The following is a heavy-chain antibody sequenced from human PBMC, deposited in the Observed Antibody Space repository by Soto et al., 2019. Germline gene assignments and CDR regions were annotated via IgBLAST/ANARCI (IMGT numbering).Heavy chain of an antibody. CDR2: IKQDGSEE. V-gene: IGHV3-7*01. CDR3: ARIAASGRGWDV. Sequence: EVQLVESGGGLVQPGGSLRLSCVDSGFTFSSYWMSWVRQAPVKGLEWVGNIKQDGSEENYVDSVKGRFTISRDNAKTPMYLQMNSLRVEDTAVYYCARIAASGRGWDVWGQGTTVVVSS. J-gene: IGHJ6*02. CDR1: GFTFSSYW. D-gene: IGHD6-13*01.